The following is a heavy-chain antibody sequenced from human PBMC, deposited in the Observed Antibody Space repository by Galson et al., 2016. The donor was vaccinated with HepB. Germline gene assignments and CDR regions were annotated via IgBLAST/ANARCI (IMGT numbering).Heavy chain of an antibody. CDR1: GFTFSSYG. J-gene: IGHJ4*02. D-gene: IGHD3-3*01. Sequence: SLRLSCAVSGFTFSSYGMNWVRQAPGKGLEWVAVISYDGSNKYYADSVKGRFTISRDNSKNTLYLQMNTLRAEDTAVYYCAKDQRYSRCYDFWSGYRPALFDYWGQGTLVTVSS. CDR2: ISYDGSNK. CDR3: AKDQRYSRCYDFWSGYRPALFDY. V-gene: IGHV3-30*18.